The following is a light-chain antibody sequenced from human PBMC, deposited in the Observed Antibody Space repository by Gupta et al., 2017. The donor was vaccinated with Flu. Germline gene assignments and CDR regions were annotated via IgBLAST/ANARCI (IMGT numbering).Light chain of an antibody. CDR3: QQYNNWHPKYT. CDR2: GAS. CDR1: QRVSRN. V-gene: IGKV3-15*01. J-gene: IGKJ2*01. Sequence: TMSVPPGESATPSCRASQRVSRNLAWYQQKPGQAPRLLIYGASTRATGIPARFSGSGSGTEFTLTISSLQSEDFAVHYCQQYNNWHPKYTFGQGTKLEIK.